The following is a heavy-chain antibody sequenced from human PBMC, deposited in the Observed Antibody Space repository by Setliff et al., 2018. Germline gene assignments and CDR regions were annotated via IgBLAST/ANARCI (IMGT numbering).Heavy chain of an antibody. CDR3: AGAGGNSPRHDY. Sequence: HPGGSLRLSCAASGFTFSGSAVHWVRQASGKGLEWVGRIRRNADNRAPIYAASVKGRFTISRDDSKNTAYLQMNSLKIEDTAVYYCAGAGGNSPRHDYWGQGTLVTVSS. J-gene: IGHJ4*02. CDR2: IRRNADNRAP. D-gene: IGHD2-21*01. CDR1: GFTFSGSA. V-gene: IGHV3-73*01.